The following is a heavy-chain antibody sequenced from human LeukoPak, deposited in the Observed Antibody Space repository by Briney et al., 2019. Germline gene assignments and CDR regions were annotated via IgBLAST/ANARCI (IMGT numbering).Heavy chain of an antibody. CDR2: ISGSGGST. J-gene: IGHJ4*02. Sequence: PGGSLRLSCAASGFTFSSYAMSWVRQAPGKGLEWVSAISGSGGSTYYADSAKGRFTISRDNSKNTLYLQMNSLRAEDTAVYYCAKAILSWLVPTYYFDYWGQGTLVTVSS. V-gene: IGHV3-23*01. CDR1: GFTFSSYA. D-gene: IGHD6-19*01. CDR3: AKAILSWLVPTYYFDY.